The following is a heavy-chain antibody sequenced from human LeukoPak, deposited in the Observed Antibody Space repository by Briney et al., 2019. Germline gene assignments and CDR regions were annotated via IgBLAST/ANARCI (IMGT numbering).Heavy chain of an antibody. CDR1: GFTFSSYA. CDR2: ISGSGGST. CDR3: AKTGTIAPYYYGMDV. V-gene: IGHV3-23*01. D-gene: IGHD1-1*01. Sequence: GGSLRLSCAASGFTFSSYAMSWVRQAPGKGLEWVSAISGSGGSTYYADSVKGRFTISRDNSKNTLYLQMNSLRAEDTAVYYCAKTGTIAPYYYGMDVWGQGTTVTVSS. J-gene: IGHJ6*02.